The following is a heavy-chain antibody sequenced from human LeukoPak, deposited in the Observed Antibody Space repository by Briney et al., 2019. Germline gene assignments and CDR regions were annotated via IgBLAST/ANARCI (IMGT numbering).Heavy chain of an antibody. V-gene: IGHV1-2*02. J-gene: IGHJ4*02. Sequence: EASVKVSCKASGYTFTGYYMHWVRQAPGQGLEWMGWINPNSGGTNYPQKFQGRVTMTRDTSINTAYLDLSALKSDDTAVYYCASRAASVTLGYWGQGTLVTVSS. CDR1: GYTFTGYY. CDR3: ASRAASVTLGY. CDR2: INPNSGGT. D-gene: IGHD2-15*01.